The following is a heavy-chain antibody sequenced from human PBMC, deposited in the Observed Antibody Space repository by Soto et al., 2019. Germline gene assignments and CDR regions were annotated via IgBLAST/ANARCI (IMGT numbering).Heavy chain of an antibody. V-gene: IGHV3-30*18. J-gene: IGHJ3*02. CDR1: GFTFSSYG. CDR3: AQDLGHGGRGAFDI. Sequence: QVQLVESGGGVVQPGRSLRLSCAASGFTFSSYGIHWVRQAPGKGLEWVAVISYDGSNKYYADSVKGRFTISRDNSKNTLYLQMNSLRDEDTAVYYCAQDLGHGGRGAFDIWGQGTMVTVSS. D-gene: IGHD3-16*01. CDR2: ISYDGSNK.